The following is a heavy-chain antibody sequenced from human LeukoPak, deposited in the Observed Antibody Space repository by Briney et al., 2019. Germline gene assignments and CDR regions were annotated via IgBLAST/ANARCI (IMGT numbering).Heavy chain of an antibody. V-gene: IGHV4-31*03. D-gene: IGHD2-2*01. CDR3: ARDIGVVPAAAPPSGGWFDP. CDR2: IYYSGST. CDR1: GGSISSGGYY. Sequence: PSEPLSLTCTVSGGSISSGGYYWSWIRQHPGKGLEWIGYIYYSGSTYYNPSLKIRVTISVDTSKNQFSLKLSSVTAADTAVYYCARDIGVVPAAAPPSGGWFDPWGQGTLVTVSS. J-gene: IGHJ5*02.